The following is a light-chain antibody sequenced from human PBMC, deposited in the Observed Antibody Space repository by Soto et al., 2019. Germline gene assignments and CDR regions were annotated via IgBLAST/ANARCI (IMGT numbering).Light chain of an antibody. CDR1: SSDVGGYNF. Sequence: QSVLTQPASVYGSLGQSITISCTGTSSDVGGYNFVSWYQQHPGKAPKLMIYDVNNRPSGVSNRFSGSKSGNTASLTISGLQAEDEADYYCTSYTSRLNYVFGTGTKVTVL. J-gene: IGLJ1*01. CDR2: DVN. V-gene: IGLV2-14*01. CDR3: TSYTSRLNYV.